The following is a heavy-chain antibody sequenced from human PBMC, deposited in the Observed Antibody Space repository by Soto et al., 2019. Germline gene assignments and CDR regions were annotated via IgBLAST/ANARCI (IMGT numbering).Heavy chain of an antibody. CDR1: GGSISSYY. Sequence: SETLSLTCTVSGGSISSYYWNWIRQPPGKGLEWIGYIYYSGITNYNPSLKSRVTISVDSSKSQFSLNLSSVTAADTASYYCGRGLMNFDYWGQGALVTVSS. CDR3: GRGLMNFDY. J-gene: IGHJ4*02. V-gene: IGHV4-59*01. CDR2: IYYSGIT. D-gene: IGHD3-16*01.